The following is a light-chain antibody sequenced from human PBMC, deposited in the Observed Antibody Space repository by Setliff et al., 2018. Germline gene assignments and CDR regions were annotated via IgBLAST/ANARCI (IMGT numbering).Light chain of an antibody. V-gene: IGLV2-14*03. CDR3: NAYTSRSTYV. CDR1: SSDVGSYDL. CDR2: NVS. Sequence: ALTQPASVSGSPGQSITIPCSGTSSDVGSYDLVSWYQQHPGKAPKLIIYNVSGRPSGVSHRFSGSKSDNTASLTISGLQAEDEADYYCNAYTSRSTYVFGSGTKVT. J-gene: IGLJ1*01.